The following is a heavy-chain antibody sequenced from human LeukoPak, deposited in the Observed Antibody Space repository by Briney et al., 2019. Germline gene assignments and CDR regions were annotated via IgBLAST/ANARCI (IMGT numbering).Heavy chain of an antibody. V-gene: IGHV3-48*01. CDR2: ISSSSSTI. D-gene: IGHD7-27*01. Sequence: GGSLRLSCAASGFTFSTYSMNWVRQAPGKGLEGVSYISSSSSTIYYADSVKGRFTISRDDAKNSLYLQMNSLRAEDTAVYYCAKDVRTGDNAFDIWGQGTMVTVSS. J-gene: IGHJ3*02. CDR3: AKDVRTGDNAFDI. CDR1: GFTFSTYS.